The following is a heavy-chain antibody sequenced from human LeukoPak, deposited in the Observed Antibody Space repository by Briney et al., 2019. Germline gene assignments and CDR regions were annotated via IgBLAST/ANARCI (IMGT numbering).Heavy chain of an antibody. Sequence: SETLSLTCTVSGYSISSGYYWGWIRQPPGKGLEWIGSIYHSGSTYYNPSLKSRVTISVGTSKNQFSLKVNSVTAADTAVYYCARDGYDFSFDPWGQGTLVTVSS. D-gene: IGHD3-3*01. V-gene: IGHV4-38-2*02. CDR2: IYHSGST. CDR3: ARDGYDFSFDP. J-gene: IGHJ5*02. CDR1: GYSISSGYY.